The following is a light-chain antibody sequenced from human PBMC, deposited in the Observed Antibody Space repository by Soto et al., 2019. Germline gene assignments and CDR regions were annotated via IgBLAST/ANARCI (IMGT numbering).Light chain of an antibody. J-gene: IGKJ2*01. CDR1: QGISSY. CDR2: AAS. Sequence: DIQLTQSPSFLSASVGDRVTITCRASQGISSYLAWYQQKPGKAPKLLIYAASTLQSGVPSRFSGSGSGTEFTLTISSLQPEDFATYYCQQRNSYLSPYTFGQGTKLEIK. V-gene: IGKV1-9*01. CDR3: QQRNSYLSPYT.